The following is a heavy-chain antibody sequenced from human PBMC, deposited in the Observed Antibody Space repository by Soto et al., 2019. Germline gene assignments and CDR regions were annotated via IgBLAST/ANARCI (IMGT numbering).Heavy chain of an antibody. J-gene: IGHJ5*02. CDR3: ATGAGYCSSTSCYLQWFDP. Sequence: PSETLSLTCSVSGGSISLGYYWGWIRQPPGKGLEWIGSIYHSGNTYYNPSLKSRVSISLDTSKNQFSLKLSSVTAADTAVYYCATGAGYCSSTSCYLQWFDPWGQGTLVTVSS. D-gene: IGHD2-2*01. V-gene: IGHV4-38-2*01. CDR2: IYHSGNT. CDR1: GGSISLGYY.